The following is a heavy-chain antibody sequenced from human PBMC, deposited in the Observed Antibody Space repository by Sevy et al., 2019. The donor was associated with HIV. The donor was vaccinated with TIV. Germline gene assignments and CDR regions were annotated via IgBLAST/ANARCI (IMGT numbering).Heavy chain of an antibody. CDR3: ARVGRGYSYGYVDY. J-gene: IGHJ4*02. CDR1: GYTFTSYG. V-gene: IGHV1-18*01. Sequence: ASVKVSCKASGYTFTSYGISWVRQAAGQGLEWMGWISAYNGNTNYAQKLQGRVTMTTDTSTSTAYMELRSLRSDDTAVYYCARVGRGYSYGYVDYWGQGTLVTVSS. D-gene: IGHD5-18*01. CDR2: ISAYNGNT.